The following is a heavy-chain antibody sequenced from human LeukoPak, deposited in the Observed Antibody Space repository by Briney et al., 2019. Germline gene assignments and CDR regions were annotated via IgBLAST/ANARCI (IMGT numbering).Heavy chain of an antibody. CDR1: GGSISSYY. J-gene: IGHJ3*02. V-gene: IGHV4-4*07. CDR2: IYTSGST. D-gene: IGHD3-22*01. CDR3: ARGRAYYYDSSGHAFDI. Sequence: SETLSLTCTVSGGSISSYYWSWIRQPAGKGLEWIGRIYTSGSTNYNPSLKSRVTMSVDTSKNQFSLKLSSVTAADTAVYYCARGRAYYYDSSGHAFDIWGQGTMVTVSP.